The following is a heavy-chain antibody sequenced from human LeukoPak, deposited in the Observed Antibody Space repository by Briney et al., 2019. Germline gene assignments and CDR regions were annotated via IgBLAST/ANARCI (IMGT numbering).Heavy chain of an antibody. Sequence: ASVKVSCKASGYTFTSYGISWVRQAPGQGLEWVGWISAYNGNTNYAQKFQGRVTITTDESTSTAYMELSSLRSEDTAVYYCARVVAYYDSSGYYYDHLDYWGQGTLVTVSS. CDR2: ISAYNGNT. CDR1: GYTFTSYG. J-gene: IGHJ4*02. D-gene: IGHD3-22*01. CDR3: ARVVAYYDSSGYYYDHLDY. V-gene: IGHV1-18*01.